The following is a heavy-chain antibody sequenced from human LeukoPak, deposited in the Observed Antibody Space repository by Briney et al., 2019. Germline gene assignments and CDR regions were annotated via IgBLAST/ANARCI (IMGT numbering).Heavy chain of an antibody. D-gene: IGHD5-18*01. CDR3: AARGYSYGPQYYFDY. J-gene: IGHJ4*02. V-gene: IGHV1-58*01. CDR2: IVVGSGNT. Sequence: SVKVSCKASGFTFTSSAVQWVRQARGQRLEWIGWIVVGSGNTNYAQKFQERVTITRDMSTSTAYMELSSLRSEDTAVYYCAARGYSYGPQYYFDYWGEGTLVTVSS. CDR1: GFTFTSSA.